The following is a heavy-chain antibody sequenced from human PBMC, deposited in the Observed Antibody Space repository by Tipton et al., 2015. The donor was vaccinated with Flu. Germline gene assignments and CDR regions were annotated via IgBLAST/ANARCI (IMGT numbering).Heavy chain of an antibody. CDR2: IYYSGST. J-gene: IGHJ5*02. Sequence: TLSLTCTVSGGSISSYYWSWIRQPPGKGLEWIGYIYYSGSTNYNPSPKSRVTISVDTSKNQFSLKLSSVTAADTAVYYCARHRYYSGYDSWGQRTLVTVSS. D-gene: IGHD5-12*01. CDR3: ARHRYYSGYDS. V-gene: IGHV4-59*08. CDR1: GGSISSYY.